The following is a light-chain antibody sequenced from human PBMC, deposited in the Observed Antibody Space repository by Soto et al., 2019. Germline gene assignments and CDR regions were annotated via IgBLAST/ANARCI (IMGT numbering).Light chain of an antibody. CDR3: QQGNSFSPT. CDR1: QGISSW. V-gene: IGKV1-12*01. Sequence: DIQMTQSPSSVSASVGDRVTITCRASQGISSWLAWYQQKPRKAPKLLIYAASSLQSGVPLRFSGSGSGTEFTLTISSLQPEEWADNYCQQGNSFSPTFGGGTRVEIK. J-gene: IGKJ4*01. CDR2: AAS.